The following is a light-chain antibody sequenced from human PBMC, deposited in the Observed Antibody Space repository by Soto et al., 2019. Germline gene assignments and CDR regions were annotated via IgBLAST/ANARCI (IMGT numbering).Light chain of an antibody. CDR1: QTISSW. Sequence: IXMXQSPSPLSASVGDRGTLACRASQTISSWVAWYQQKPGKAPRLLIYKTSSLESGVPSKFSGSGSGTEFTLTISRLEPEDFAVYYCQQYTSSLNTFGQGTRLEIK. CDR3: QQYTSSLNT. J-gene: IGKJ5*01. V-gene: IGKV1-5*03. CDR2: KTS.